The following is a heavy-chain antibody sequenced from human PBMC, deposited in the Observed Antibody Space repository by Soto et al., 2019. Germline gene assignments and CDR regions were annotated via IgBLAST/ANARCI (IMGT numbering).Heavy chain of an antibody. CDR1: GGTFSSYT. CDR3: RIVKQQLVQTYYYGMDV. J-gene: IGHJ6*02. V-gene: IGHV1-69*02. Sequence: QVQLVQSGAEVKKPGSSVKVSCKASGGTFSSYTISWVRQAPGQGLEWMGRIIPILGIANYAQKFQGRVTITADNTTSTAYMELSILRSEDTAVYYFRIVKQQLVQTYYYGMDVWGQGPTVTVSS. D-gene: IGHD6-13*01. CDR2: IIPILGIA.